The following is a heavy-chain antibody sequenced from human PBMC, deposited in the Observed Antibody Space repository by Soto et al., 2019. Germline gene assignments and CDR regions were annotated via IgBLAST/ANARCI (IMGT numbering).Heavy chain of an antibody. V-gene: IGHV4-39*01. D-gene: IGHD1-7*01. CDR3: AGFETGTTFDYYYYGMDF. J-gene: IGHJ6*02. Sequence: SETLSLTCTVSGGSISTRSSYWGWIRQPPGKGLEWIGSIYYIGNTYYNPSLKSRVTISVDTSKNQFSLNLSSVTAADTAVYYCAGFETGTTFDYYYYGMDFWGQGTTVTVSS. CDR2: IYYIGNT. CDR1: GGSISTRSSY.